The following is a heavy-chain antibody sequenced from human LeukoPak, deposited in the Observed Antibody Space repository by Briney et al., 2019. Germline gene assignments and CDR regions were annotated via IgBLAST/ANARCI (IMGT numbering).Heavy chain of an antibody. D-gene: IGHD4-17*01. CDR3: AKNPAGEYADY. V-gene: IGHV1-2*06. CDR2: ISPNSGGT. Sequence: ASVKLSCKASGYTFTDYYVHWVRQAPGQGLEWMGRISPNSGGTNYAQKFRGRLTVTRDTSISTAYMELSSLRSDDTAVYYWAKNPAGEYADYWGEGTLVTVSS. CDR1: GYTFTDYY. J-gene: IGHJ4*02.